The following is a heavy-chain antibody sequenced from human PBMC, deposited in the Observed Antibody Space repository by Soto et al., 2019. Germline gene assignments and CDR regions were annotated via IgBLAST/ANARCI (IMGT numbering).Heavy chain of an antibody. CDR2: VYYRGRS. CDR1: GGSVTNSSYY. Sequence: PSETVSLTCTVSGGSVTNSSYYWGWIRQSPGKGLEWIGSVYYRGRSYSKSSVKSRVTISVDTSKNRFSLSLNSVTASDTAVYFCVSQRTTVPTQAYSDYWGPGALVTVSS. J-gene: IGHJ4*02. V-gene: IGHV4-39*01. CDR3: VSQRTTVPTQAYSDY. D-gene: IGHD4-17*01.